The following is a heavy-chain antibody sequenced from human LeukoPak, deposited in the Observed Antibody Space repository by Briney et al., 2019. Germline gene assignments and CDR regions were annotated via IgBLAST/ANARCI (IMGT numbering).Heavy chain of an antibody. CDR2: MNPGSGST. V-gene: IGHV1-8*02. CDR1: GYTFGSYD. CDR3: ARLSETAAYYYTSGYFFLGY. D-gene: IGHD3-22*01. J-gene: IGHJ4*02. Sequence: ASVKVSCKASGYTFGSYDNNWVRKATGQGLEWMGWMNPGSGSTGYAQRFQGRVTMTRDTSTNTAYMELSGLRSEDTAIYYCARLSETAAYYYTSGYFFLGYWGQGTLVTVDS.